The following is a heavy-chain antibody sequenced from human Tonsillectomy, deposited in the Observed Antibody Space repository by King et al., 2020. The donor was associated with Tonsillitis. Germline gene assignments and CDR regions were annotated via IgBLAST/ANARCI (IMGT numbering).Heavy chain of an antibody. CDR3: TRGDDCSGGSCHYYGMDV. CDR1: GFTFSNYD. CDR2: ISYDGSNK. D-gene: IGHD2-15*01. Sequence: VQLVESGGGVVQPRRSLRLSCAASGFTFSNYDMHWVRQAPGKGLEWVAVISYDGSNKYYAESVKGRFTISRDNSKNTLFLQMNSLRVEDTAVYYCTRGDDCSGGSCHYYGMDVWGQGTTVTVSS. V-gene: IGHV3-33*05. J-gene: IGHJ6*02.